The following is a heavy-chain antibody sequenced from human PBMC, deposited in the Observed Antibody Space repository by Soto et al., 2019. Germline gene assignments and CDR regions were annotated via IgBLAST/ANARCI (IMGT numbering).Heavy chain of an antibody. CDR2: INAGNGNT. CDR3: ARERLKAAPDYYYGMDV. V-gene: IGHV1-3*01. Sequence: GASVKVSCKASGYTFTSYAMHWVRQAPGQRLEWMGWINAGNGNTKYSQKFQGWVTMTRDTSISTAYMELSRLRSDDTAVYYCARERLKAAPDYYYGMDVWGQGTTVTVSS. D-gene: IGHD6-6*01. J-gene: IGHJ6*02. CDR1: GYTFTSYA.